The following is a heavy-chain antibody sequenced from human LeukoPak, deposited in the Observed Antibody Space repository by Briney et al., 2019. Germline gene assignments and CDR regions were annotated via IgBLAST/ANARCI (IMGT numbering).Heavy chain of an antibody. CDR3: ARLGRWEPLGDY. D-gene: IGHD1-26*01. Sequence: SETLSLTCTVSGVSISSSSYYWGWIRQPPGKGLEWIGSIYYSGSTYYNPSLKSRVTISVDTSKNQFSLKLSSVTAADTAVYYCARLGRWEPLGDYWGQGTLVTVSS. J-gene: IGHJ4*02. CDR2: IYYSGST. CDR1: GVSISSSSYY. V-gene: IGHV4-39*01.